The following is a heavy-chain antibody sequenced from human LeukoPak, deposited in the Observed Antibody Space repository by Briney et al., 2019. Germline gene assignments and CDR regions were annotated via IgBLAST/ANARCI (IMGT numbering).Heavy chain of an antibody. CDR3: ARGYYGSGSYYPDY. D-gene: IGHD3-10*01. Sequence: KPSETLSLTCTVSGGSISSSSYYWGWIRQPPGKGLEWIGYIYYSGSTNYNPSHKSRVTISVDTSKNQFSLKLSSVTAADTAVYYCARGYYGSGSYYPDYWGQGTLVTVSS. V-gene: IGHV4-61*05. J-gene: IGHJ4*02. CDR2: IYYSGST. CDR1: GGSISSSSYY.